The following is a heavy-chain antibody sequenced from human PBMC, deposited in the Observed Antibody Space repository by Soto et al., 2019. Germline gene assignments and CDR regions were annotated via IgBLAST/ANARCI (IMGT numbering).Heavy chain of an antibody. J-gene: IGHJ3*02. V-gene: IGHV1-18*04. Sequence: GASVKVSCKASGYTFTSYGISWVRQAPGQGLEWMGWISAYNGNTNYAQKLQGRVTMTTDTSTSTAYMELRSLRSDDTAVYYCASAFELERQDAFDIWGQGTMVTVSS. D-gene: IGHD1-1*01. CDR1: GYTFTSYG. CDR3: ASAFELERQDAFDI. CDR2: ISAYNGNT.